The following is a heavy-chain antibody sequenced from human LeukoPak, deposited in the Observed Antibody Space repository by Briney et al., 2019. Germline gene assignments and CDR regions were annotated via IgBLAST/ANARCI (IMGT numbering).Heavy chain of an antibody. D-gene: IGHD1-26*01. CDR1: GDSISSSY. CDR2: IYASGST. Sequence: PSETLSHTCTVSGDSISSSYWSWTRQPAGKGLEYIGRIYASGSTDYSPSLKSRLTMSLDTSKNQFSLKLTSVTAADTAIYYCARDGAATFSDYWGQGALVTVSS. CDR3: ARDGAATFSDY. J-gene: IGHJ4*02. V-gene: IGHV4-4*07.